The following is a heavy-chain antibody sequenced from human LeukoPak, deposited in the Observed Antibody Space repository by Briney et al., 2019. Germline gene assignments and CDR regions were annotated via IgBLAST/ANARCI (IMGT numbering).Heavy chain of an antibody. V-gene: IGHV3-23*01. CDR3: ARGPYDSSGYYDY. J-gene: IGHJ4*02. Sequence: GGSLRLSCAASGFTFSSYAMSWVRQAPGKGLEWVSAISGSGGSTYYADSVKGRFTISRDNSKNTLYLQMNSLRAEDTAVYYCARGPYDSSGYYDYWGQGTLVTVSS. CDR2: ISGSGGST. D-gene: IGHD3-22*01. CDR1: GFTFSSYA.